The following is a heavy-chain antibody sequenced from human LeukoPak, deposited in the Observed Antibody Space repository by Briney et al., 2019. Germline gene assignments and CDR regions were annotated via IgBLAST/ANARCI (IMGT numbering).Heavy chain of an antibody. CDR3: AREAAAGTSYFDY. D-gene: IGHD6-13*01. Sequence: SETLSLTXIVSGDSISNYYWSWIRQPAGKGLEWIGRIYTSGSTNYNPSLKSRVTMSVDTSKNQFSLKLTSVTAADTAVYYCAREAAAGTSYFDYWGQGTLVTVSS. V-gene: IGHV4-4*07. CDR2: IYTSGST. CDR1: GDSISNYY. J-gene: IGHJ4*02.